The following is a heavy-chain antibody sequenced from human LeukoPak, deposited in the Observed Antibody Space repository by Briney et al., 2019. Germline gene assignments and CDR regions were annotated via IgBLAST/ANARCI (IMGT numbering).Heavy chain of an antibody. V-gene: IGHV4-38-2*02. D-gene: IGHD3-9*01. CDR2: IYTSGST. J-gene: IGHJ4*02. Sequence: SETLSLTCTVSGYSISSGYSWGWIRQPPGKGLEWIGRIYTSGSTNYNPSLKSRVTMSVDTSKNQFSLKLSSVAAADTAVYYCARGGDISSFDYWGQGTLVTVSS. CDR3: ARGGDISSFDY. CDR1: GYSISSGYS.